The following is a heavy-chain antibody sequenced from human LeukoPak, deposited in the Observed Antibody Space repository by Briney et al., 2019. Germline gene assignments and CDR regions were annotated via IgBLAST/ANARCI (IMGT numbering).Heavy chain of an antibody. D-gene: IGHD6-19*01. CDR2: IYYSGST. Sequence: SETLSLTCTVSGGSISSYYWSWIRQPPGKGLEWIGYIYYSGSTNYNPSLKSRATISVDTSKNQFSLKLSSVTAADTAVYYCASQYSSGWPFDYWGQGTLVTVSS. V-gene: IGHV4-59*01. CDR3: ASQYSSGWPFDY. J-gene: IGHJ4*02. CDR1: GGSISSYY.